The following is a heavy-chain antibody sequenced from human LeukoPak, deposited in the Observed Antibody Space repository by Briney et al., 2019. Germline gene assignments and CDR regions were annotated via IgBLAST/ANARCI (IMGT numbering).Heavy chain of an antibody. V-gene: IGHV1-18*01. CDR3: ARAPYCTNGVCSFDY. CDR1: GYTFTSYG. CDR2: ISPYNGNT. J-gene: IGHJ4*02. D-gene: IGHD2-8*01. Sequence: GSVKVSCKTSGYTFTSYGISWVRQAPGQGLEWMGWISPYNGNTNHAQKLQGRVTMTPDTSTNTAYMDLRSLRSDDTAVYYCARAPYCTNGVCSFDYWGQGTLVTVSS.